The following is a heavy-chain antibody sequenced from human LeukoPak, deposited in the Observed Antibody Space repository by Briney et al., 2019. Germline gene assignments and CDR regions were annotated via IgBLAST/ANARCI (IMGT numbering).Heavy chain of an antibody. CDR1: GFTFSSYG. J-gene: IGHJ4*02. D-gene: IGHD6-19*01. Sequence: GGSLRLSCAASGFTFSSYGMSWVRQAPGKGLEWVSAISGSGGSTYYADSVKGRFTISRDNAKNSLYLQMNSLRAEDTAVYYCATRKNKWLVDYWGQGTLVTVSS. CDR2: ISGSGGST. V-gene: IGHV3-23*01. CDR3: ATRKNKWLVDY.